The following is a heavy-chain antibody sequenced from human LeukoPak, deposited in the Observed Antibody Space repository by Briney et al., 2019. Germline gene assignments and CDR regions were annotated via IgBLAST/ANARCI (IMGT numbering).Heavy chain of an antibody. J-gene: IGHJ4*02. CDR2: MNPNSGNT. Sequence: ASVTVSCKASGYTFTSYDIHWVRQATGQELEWMGWMNPNSGNTGYAQKFQGRVTMTRNTSISTAYMELSSLRSEDTAVYYCARGLYGSGSYYLDYWGQGTLVTVSP. CDR3: ARGLYGSGSYYLDY. V-gene: IGHV1-8*01. D-gene: IGHD3-10*01. CDR1: GYTFTSYD.